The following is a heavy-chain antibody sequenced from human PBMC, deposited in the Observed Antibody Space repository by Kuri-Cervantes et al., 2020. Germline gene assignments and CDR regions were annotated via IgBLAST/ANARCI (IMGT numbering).Heavy chain of an antibody. D-gene: IGHD3-16*02. J-gene: IGHJ3*02. CDR3: ARVKSYDYIWGSYRPDAFDI. V-gene: IGHV1-18*01. CDR2: ISAYNGNT. CDR1: GYTFTSYG. Sequence: VKVSCKASGYTFTSYGISWGRQAPGQGLEWMGWISAYNGNTNYAQKLQGRVTMTTDTSTSTAYRELRSLRSDETAVYYCARVKSYDYIWGSYRPDAFDIWGQGTMVTVSS.